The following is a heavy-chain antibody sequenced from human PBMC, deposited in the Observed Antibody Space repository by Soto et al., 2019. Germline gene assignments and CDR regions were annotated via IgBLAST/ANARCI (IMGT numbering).Heavy chain of an antibody. D-gene: IGHD2-8*02. J-gene: IGHJ6*03. V-gene: IGHV4-4*02. CDR2: IYRSGST. Sequence: QVQLQESGPGLVKPSGTLSLTCAVSGDSVNSSNWWGWVRQPPGKGLEWIGEIYRSGSTSYKPSLESRVTISVDKSKNQFSLKLTSVTAADTAVYYCARGGWRTSSLIYYYMDVWGIGTTVTVSS. CDR1: GDSVNSSNW. CDR3: ARGGWRTSSLIYYYMDV.